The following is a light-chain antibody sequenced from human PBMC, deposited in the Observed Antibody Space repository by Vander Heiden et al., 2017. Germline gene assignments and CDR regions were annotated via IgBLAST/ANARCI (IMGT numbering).Light chain of an antibody. V-gene: IGKV1-39*01. Sequence: DIQMTQSPSSLSASVGDRVTITCRASQSISSYLNWYQQKPGKAPKLLIYAASSLQSGVPSSFSGSGSGTDFTLTISRLQPEDIATYYCQQCDSTPLTFGGGTKVEIK. J-gene: IGKJ4*01. CDR3: QQCDSTPLT. CDR1: QSISSY. CDR2: AAS.